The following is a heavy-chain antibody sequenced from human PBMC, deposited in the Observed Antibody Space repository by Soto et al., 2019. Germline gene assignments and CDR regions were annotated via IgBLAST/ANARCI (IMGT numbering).Heavy chain of an antibody. D-gene: IGHD3-9*01. CDR2: ISPKSGVT. Sequence: QVQLVQSGAEVKKPGASVKVSCEASGYSFIDYYIHWVRQAPGQGFEWMGRISPKSGVTNYAKKFEGRVTLTWDTSLNTAYMELSSLKSDDTAVYYCARPPGYISDWYYFDLWGQGTRVTVSS. J-gene: IGHJ4*02. CDR3: ARPPGYISDWYYFDL. CDR1: GYSFIDYY. V-gene: IGHV1-2*02.